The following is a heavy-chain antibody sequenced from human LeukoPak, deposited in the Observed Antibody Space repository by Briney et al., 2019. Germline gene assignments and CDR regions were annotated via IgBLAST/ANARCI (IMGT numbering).Heavy chain of an antibody. V-gene: IGHV3-23*01. CDR2: IYGSDDKT. J-gene: IGHJ5*02. Sequence: PGGSLRLSCVASGFTFSNYAMSWVRQAPGKGLELVSGIYGSDDKTVYGDAVEGRFTISRDNSKNTLYLQMNSLRADDTAVYYCAKTQGYYDAWGQGALVTVSS. D-gene: IGHD2-15*01. CDR1: GFTFSNYA. CDR3: AKTQGYYDA.